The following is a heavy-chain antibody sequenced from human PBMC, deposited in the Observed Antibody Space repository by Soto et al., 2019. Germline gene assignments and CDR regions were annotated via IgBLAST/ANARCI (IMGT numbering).Heavy chain of an antibody. CDR2: IYNGGST. D-gene: IGHD7-27*01. J-gene: IGHJ4*02. CDR1: GDSISSGDYC. V-gene: IGHV4-30-4*01. CDR3: ARGPSGDKVDY. Sequence: QVQLQESGPGLVQPSQTLSLTCTVSGDSISSGDYCWSWIRQPPDKGLEWSGHIYNGGSTYNNPSLKSRITISVDTSKTQFSLKLSSVTAADTAVYYCARGPSGDKVDYWGQGTLVTVSS.